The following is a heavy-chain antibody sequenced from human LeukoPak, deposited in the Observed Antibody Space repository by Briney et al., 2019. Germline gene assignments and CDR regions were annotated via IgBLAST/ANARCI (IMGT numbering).Heavy chain of an antibody. CDR3: ARDRVAPLRGYTVVRVFDY. CDR1: GYTYTSYG. Sequence: GASVKVACKASGYTYTSYGISWVRQAAGQAREWMGGISAYNGNTNYAQKLQGRVTMTTDTSTSTAYMELRSLRSDDTAVYYCARDRVAPLRGYTVVRVFDYWGQGTLVTVSS. J-gene: IGHJ4*02. V-gene: IGHV1-18*01. CDR2: ISAYNGNT. D-gene: IGHD4-23*01.